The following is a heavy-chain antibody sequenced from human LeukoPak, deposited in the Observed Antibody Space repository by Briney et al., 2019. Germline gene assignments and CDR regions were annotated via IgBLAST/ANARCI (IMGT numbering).Heavy chain of an antibody. CDR1: GGSISSYY. D-gene: IGHD3-10*01. CDR3: ARGLWFGDENPPYFDY. V-gene: IGHV4-4*07. CDR2: IYSSGST. J-gene: IGHJ4*02. Sequence: PSETLSLTCTVSGGSISSYYWSWIRQPAGKGLEWIGRIYSSGSTDYNPSLKSRVTMSVDTSKNKFSLKLSSVTAADTAVYYCARGLWFGDENPPYFDYWGQGILVTVSS.